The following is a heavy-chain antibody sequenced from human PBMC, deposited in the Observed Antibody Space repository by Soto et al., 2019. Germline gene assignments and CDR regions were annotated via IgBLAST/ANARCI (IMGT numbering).Heavy chain of an antibody. J-gene: IGHJ4*02. CDR3: ASYDYVWGSCPY. D-gene: IGHD3-16*01. Sequence: GGSLRLSCAASGFTFSSYSMNWVRQAPGKGLEWVSYISSSSSTIYYADSVKGRFTISRDNAKNSLYLQMNSLRDEDTAVYYCASYDYVWGSCPYWGQGTLVTVSS. V-gene: IGHV3-48*02. CDR2: ISSSSSTI. CDR1: GFTFSSYS.